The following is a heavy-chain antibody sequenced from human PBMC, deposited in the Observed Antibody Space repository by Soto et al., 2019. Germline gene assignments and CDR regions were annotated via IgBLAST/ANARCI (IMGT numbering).Heavy chain of an antibody. CDR1: GGSITSSSYY. D-gene: IGHD1-26*01. CDR3: ATEEVGGSYVYTFDP. J-gene: IGHJ5*02. V-gene: IGHV4-39*01. CDR2: IYYSGST. Sequence: QLHLRESGPGLVKPSETLSLTCTVSGGSITSSSYYWGWIRQPPGKGLEWIGSIYYSGSTYYNPSLQSRVPLXXHXPXXQCSLRLRSVTAADTAVYYCATEEVGGSYVYTFDPWGQGTLVTVSS.